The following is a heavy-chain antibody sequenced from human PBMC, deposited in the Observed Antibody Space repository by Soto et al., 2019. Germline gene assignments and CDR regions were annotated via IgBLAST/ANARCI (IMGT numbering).Heavy chain of an antibody. J-gene: IGHJ5*02. CDR2: IHDSGNT. CDR1: GGSVSIGDYL. Sequence: SETLSLTCTVFGGSVSIGDYLWSWIRQRPGKGLEWIGYIHDSGNTYYNPSLKSRVTISLDTSKNQFSLKVTSMTAADTAVYFCARARGGDSGDYASLFDRWGQGNLVAVSS. V-gene: IGHV4-30-4*01. D-gene: IGHD4-17*01. CDR3: ARARGGDSGDYASLFDR.